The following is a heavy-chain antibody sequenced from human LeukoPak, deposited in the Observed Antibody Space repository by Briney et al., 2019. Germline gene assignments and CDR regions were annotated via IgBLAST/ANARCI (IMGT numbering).Heavy chain of an antibody. CDR3: ARDSADNFDY. CDR2: INSDGSRS. J-gene: IGHJ4*02. CDR1: GFTFSTYW. V-gene: IGHV3-74*01. D-gene: IGHD2-2*01. Sequence: GGSLRLSCAASGFTFSTYWMHWVRQAPGKGLVWVSRINSDGSRSTYADSVKGRFTISRDNAKNTLYLQMNSLRAEDTAVCYCARDSADNFDYWGQGTLVTVSS.